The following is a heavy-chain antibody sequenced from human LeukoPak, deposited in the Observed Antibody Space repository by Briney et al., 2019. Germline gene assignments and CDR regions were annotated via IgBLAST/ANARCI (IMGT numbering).Heavy chain of an antibody. CDR1: GFTFGDYA. CDR3: ARGAPRGPGDLDWFDP. V-gene: IGHV3-49*04. D-gene: IGHD7-27*01. J-gene: IGHJ5*02. Sequence: GGSLILSCTASGFTFGDYAMSWVRQAPGKGLEWVGFIRSKAYGGTTEYAASVKGRFTISRDDSKSIAYLQMNSLKTEDTAVYYCARGAPRGPGDLDWFDPWGQGTLVTVSS. CDR2: IRSKAYGGTT.